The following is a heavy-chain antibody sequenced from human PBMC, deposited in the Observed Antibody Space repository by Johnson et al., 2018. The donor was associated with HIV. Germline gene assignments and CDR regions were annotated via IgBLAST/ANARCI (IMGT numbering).Heavy chain of an antibody. CDR2: IYSDDST. CDR1: GFTVSGNY. J-gene: IGHJ3*02. D-gene: IGHD3-22*01. CDR3: ARDAPNFFHSSGVRDVAFDI. V-gene: IGHV3-66*01. Sequence: EVQLVESGGGVVQTGGSLRLSCAASGFTVSGNYMNWVRQAPGKGLEWVSVIYSDDSTYYADSVQGRFTLSRDNSQNTLYLQMNSLRAEDTAVYYCARDAPNFFHSSGVRDVAFDIWGPGTMVTVSS.